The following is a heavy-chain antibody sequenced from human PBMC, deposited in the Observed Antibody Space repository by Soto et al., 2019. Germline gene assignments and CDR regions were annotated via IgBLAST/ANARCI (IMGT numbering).Heavy chain of an antibody. CDR2: IWYDGSNK. V-gene: IGHV3-33*01. J-gene: IGHJ6*03. CDR1: GFTFSSYG. Sequence: QPGGSLRLSCAASGFTFSSYGMHWVRQAPGKGLEWVAVIWYDGSNKYYADSVKGRFTISRDNSKNTLYLQMNSLRAEDTAVYYCARDLLRFGNYMDVWGKGTTVTVSS. CDR3: ARDLLRFGNYMDV. D-gene: IGHD2-15*01.